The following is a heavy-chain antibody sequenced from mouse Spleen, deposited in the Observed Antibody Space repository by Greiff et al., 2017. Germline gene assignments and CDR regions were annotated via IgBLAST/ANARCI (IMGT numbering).Heavy chain of an antibody. D-gene: IGHD1-1*01. J-gene: IGHJ1*01. V-gene: IGHV5-9*04. Sequence: EVKLVESGGGLVKLGGSLKLSCAASGFTFSSYAMSWVRQPPEKRLEWVATISSGGGNTYYPDSVKGRFTISRDNANTTLYLQMSSLKSEDTAMYYCARRYGSSGGYFDVWGAGTTVTVSS. CDR1: GFTFSSYA. CDR3: ARRYGSSGGYFDV. CDR2: ISSGGGNT.